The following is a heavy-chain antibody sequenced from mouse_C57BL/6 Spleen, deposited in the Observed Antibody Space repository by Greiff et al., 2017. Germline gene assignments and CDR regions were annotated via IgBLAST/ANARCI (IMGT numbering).Heavy chain of an antibody. CDR3: ARRGYYYGGSYAWFAY. J-gene: IGHJ3*01. D-gene: IGHD1-1*01. Sequence: VQLQQPGAELVRPGASVKLSCKASGYTFTSYWMQWVKQRPGQGLEWIGEIDPSDSYTNYNQKFKGKATLTVDTSSSTAYMQLSSLTSEDSAVYYCARRGYYYGGSYAWFAYWGQGTLVTVSA. V-gene: IGHV1-50*01. CDR2: IDPSDSYT. CDR1: GYTFTSYW.